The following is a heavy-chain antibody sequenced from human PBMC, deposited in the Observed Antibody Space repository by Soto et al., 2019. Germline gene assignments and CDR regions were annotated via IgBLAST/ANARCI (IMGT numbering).Heavy chain of an antibody. V-gene: IGHV1-69*13. Sequence: SVKVSCKASGGTFSSYAISWVRQAPGQGFEWMGGIIPIFGTANYAQKFQGRVTITADESTSTAYMELSSLRSEDTAVYYCARADPRVGGMDVWGQGTTVTVSS. CDR2: IIPIFGTA. CDR3: ARADPRVGGMDV. CDR1: GGTFSSYA. D-gene: IGHD1-26*01. J-gene: IGHJ6*02.